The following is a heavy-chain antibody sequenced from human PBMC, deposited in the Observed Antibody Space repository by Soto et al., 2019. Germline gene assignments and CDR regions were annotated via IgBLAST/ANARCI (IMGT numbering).Heavy chain of an antibody. J-gene: IGHJ4*02. D-gene: IGHD2-21*02. CDR2: ISSTGAYT. V-gene: IGHV3-21*06. CDR1: GFTFSSYT. CDR3: ARESLRDIVVVTAIDY. Sequence: EVHLVESGGGLVKPGGSLTLSCATSGFTFSSYTMIWVRQAPGEGLQWVSSISSTGAYTNYADSVKGRFTISRDNADNSLHLQMDSLRAEDTAVYYCARESLRDIVVVTAIDYWGQGALVTVSS.